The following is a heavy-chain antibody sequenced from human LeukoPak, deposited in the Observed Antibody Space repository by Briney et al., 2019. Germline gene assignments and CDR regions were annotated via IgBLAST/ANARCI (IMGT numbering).Heavy chain of an antibody. CDR3: ARGRIYGSGSFYCYYGMDV. Sequence: ASVKVSCKASGYTFTRYGISWVRHTPGQGLEWMGIINPSGGSTSYAQKFQGRVTMTRDTSTSTVYMELSSLRSEDTAVYYCARGRIYGSGSFYCYYGMDVWGKGTTVTVSS. D-gene: IGHD3-10*01. J-gene: IGHJ6*04. CDR1: GYTFTRYG. CDR2: INPSGGST. V-gene: IGHV1-46*01.